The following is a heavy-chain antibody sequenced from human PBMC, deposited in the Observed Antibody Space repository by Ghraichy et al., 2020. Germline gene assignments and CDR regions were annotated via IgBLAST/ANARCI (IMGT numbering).Heavy chain of an antibody. V-gene: IGHV3-30-3*01. CDR1: GFTFTSYA. CDR3: ATVGSSWSIFDF. Sequence: GGSLRLSCAASGFTFTSYAMHWVRQAPGKGLEWVAIISSDGSNKYYADSVKGRFTISRDNSKNTLYLQMNSLRGEDTAVYYCATVGSSWSIFDFWGQGTLVTVSS. CDR2: ISSDGSNK. D-gene: IGHD6-13*01. J-gene: IGHJ4*02.